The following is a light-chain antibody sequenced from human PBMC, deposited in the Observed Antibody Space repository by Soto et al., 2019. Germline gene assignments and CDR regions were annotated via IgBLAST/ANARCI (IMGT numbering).Light chain of an antibody. Sequence: EIVLTQSPDTLSLSPGERATLSCRASQTVIRNYLAWHQQKPGQAPRLLISAASTRATGTPARFSGSGSGTEFTLTISSLQSEDFAVYYCQQYNNWLLTFGQGTRLEIK. CDR3: QQYNNWLLT. CDR2: AAS. J-gene: IGKJ5*01. V-gene: IGKV3-15*01. CDR1: QTVIRN.